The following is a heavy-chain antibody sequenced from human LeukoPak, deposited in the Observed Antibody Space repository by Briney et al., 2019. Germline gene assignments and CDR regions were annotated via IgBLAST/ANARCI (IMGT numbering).Heavy chain of an antibody. CDR3: ARGAEYSSSWFDY. CDR2: IYHSGST. Sequence: PSETLSLTCTVSGYSISSGYYWGWIRQPPGKGLEWIGSIYHSGSTYYNPSLKSRVTISVDTSKNQFSLKLSSVTAADTAVYYCARGAEYSSSWFDYWGQGTLVTVSS. V-gene: IGHV4-38-2*02. J-gene: IGHJ4*02. CDR1: GYSISSGYY. D-gene: IGHD6-6*01.